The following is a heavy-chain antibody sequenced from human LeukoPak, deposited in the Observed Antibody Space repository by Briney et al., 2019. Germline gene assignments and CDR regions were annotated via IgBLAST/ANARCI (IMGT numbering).Heavy chain of an antibody. D-gene: IGHD2-15*01. CDR2: INPNSGGT. V-gene: IGHV1-2*02. CDR3: ASSDIVVVVAEYYFDY. Sequence: ASVKVSCKASGYTFTGYYMHWVRQAPGQGLEWMGWINPNSGGTNYAQKVQGRVTMTRDTSISTAYMELSSLRSEDTAVYYCASSDIVVVVAEYYFDYWGQGTLVTVSS. J-gene: IGHJ4*02. CDR1: GYTFTGYY.